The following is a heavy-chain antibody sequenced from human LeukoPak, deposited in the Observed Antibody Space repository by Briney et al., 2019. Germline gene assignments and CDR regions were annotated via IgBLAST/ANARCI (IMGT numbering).Heavy chain of an antibody. CDR2: IYYSGST. Sequence: PSETLSLTCTVSGGSISSYYWTWIRQPPGKGLEWIGYIYYSGSTNYNPSLKSRVTISVDTSKNQFSLKLSSVTAADTAVYYCARDGPIAAAALPFGYWGQGTLVTVSS. D-gene: IGHD6-13*01. CDR1: GGSISSYY. J-gene: IGHJ4*01. CDR3: ARDGPIAAAALPFGY. V-gene: IGHV4-59*12.